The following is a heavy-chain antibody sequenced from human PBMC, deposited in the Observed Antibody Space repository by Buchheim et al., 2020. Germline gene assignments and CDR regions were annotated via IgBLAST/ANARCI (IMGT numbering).Heavy chain of an antibody. V-gene: IGHV3-33*01. J-gene: IGHJ4*02. CDR2: IWYDGSNK. D-gene: IGHD1-7*01. CDR3: ARADWVTGTSDLDY. Sequence: QVQLVESGGGVVQPGRSLRLSCAASGFTFSSYGMHWVRQAPGKGLEWVAVIWYDGSNKYYADSVKGRFTISRDNSKNTLYLQMNSLRAEDTAVYYCARADWVTGTSDLDYWGQGTL. CDR1: GFTFSSYG.